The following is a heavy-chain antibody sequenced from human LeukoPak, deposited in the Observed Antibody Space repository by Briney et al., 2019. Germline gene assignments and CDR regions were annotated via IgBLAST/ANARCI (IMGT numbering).Heavy chain of an antibody. J-gene: IGHJ2*01. CDR2: INKSGNT. Sequence: SETLSLTCSVSGYSIRTDYYWGWIRQPPGKGPQWIGTINKSGNTYYNPSLRSRVTISVDTSKNQFSLKVRYMTAADTAVYYCARDRHRDGYNDGWYFDLWGRGTLVTVSS. D-gene: IGHD5-24*01. V-gene: IGHV4-38-2*02. CDR3: ARDRHRDGYNDGWYFDL. CDR1: GYSIRTDYY.